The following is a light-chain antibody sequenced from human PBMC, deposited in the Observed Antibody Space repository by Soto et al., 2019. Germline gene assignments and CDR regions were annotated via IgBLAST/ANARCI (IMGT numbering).Light chain of an antibody. Sequence: DIVMTQSPDSLAVSLGERATINCKSSQSVLFRSNNKHYLAWYQQRPGQPPRLLIYWASTRESGVPDRFSGSGSGTDLPLTINSLQAEDVAVYYCQQFYTTPRTFGQGTKVEIK. CDR3: QQFYTTPRT. V-gene: IGKV4-1*01. J-gene: IGKJ1*01. CDR2: WAS. CDR1: QSVLFRSNNKHY.